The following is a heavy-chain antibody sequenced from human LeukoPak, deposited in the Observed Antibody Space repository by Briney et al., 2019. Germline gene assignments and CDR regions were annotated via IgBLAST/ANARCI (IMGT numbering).Heavy chain of an antibody. CDR2: ITGSSRST. D-gene: IGHD6-19*01. J-gene: IGHJ4*02. CDR3: AKDTPLTAYSPGWSGNSFDS. CDR1: GFTFSSYA. V-gene: IGHV3-23*01. Sequence: QSGGSLRLSCAASGFTFSSYAMSWVRQAPGKGLEWVSTITGSSRSTYYADSVRGRFTISRDNSKNTLYLQMNSLTAEDTAVYYCAKDTPLTAYSPGWSGNSFDSWGQGTLVTVSS.